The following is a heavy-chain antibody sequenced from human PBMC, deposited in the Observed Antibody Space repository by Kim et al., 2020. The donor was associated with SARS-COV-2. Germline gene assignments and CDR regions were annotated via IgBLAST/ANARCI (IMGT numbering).Heavy chain of an antibody. J-gene: IGHJ4*02. D-gene: IGHD2-8*01. V-gene: IGHV3-23*01. Sequence: FYADSVKGQFTVSRNNAKKTVYLQMNSLRAEDTAVYFCAKDLRLGRCFDYWGQGTLVTVSS. CDR3: AKDLRLGRCFDY.